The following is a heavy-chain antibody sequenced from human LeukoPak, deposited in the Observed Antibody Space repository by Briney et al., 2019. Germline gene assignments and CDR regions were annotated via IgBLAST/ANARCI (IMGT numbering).Heavy chain of an antibody. D-gene: IGHD2-2*01. V-gene: IGHV3-33*01. CDR3: ARTLFGDQYQLLHNWFDP. J-gene: IGHJ5*02. CDR2: IWYDGSNK. Sequence: GGSLRLSCAASGFTFSSYGMHWVRQAPGKGLEWVAVIWYDGSNKYYADSVKGRFTISRDNSKNTLYLQMNSLRAEDTAVYYCARTLFGDQYQLLHNWFDPWGQGTLVTVSS. CDR1: GFTFSSYG.